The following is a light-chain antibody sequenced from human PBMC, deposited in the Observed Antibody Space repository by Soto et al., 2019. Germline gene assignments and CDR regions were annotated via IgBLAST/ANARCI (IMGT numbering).Light chain of an antibody. CDR1: QSVTSSY. J-gene: IGKJ3*01. V-gene: IGKV3-20*01. CDR2: GAS. Sequence: EIVLTQSPGTLSLSPGERATLSCRASQSVTSSYLAWYRQKPGQAPRLLIYGASSRATGIPDTFSGSGSGTDFTLTISRLEPEDFAVYYCQQYGTSPLTFGPGTKVDIK. CDR3: QQYGTSPLT.